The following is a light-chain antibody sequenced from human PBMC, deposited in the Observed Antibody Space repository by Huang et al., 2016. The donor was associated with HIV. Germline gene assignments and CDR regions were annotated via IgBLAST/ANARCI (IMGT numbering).Light chain of an antibody. CDR2: ASS. V-gene: IGKV1-39*01. CDR1: QTISSY. J-gene: IGKJ4*01. CDR3: QQSYSAPPLT. Sequence: DIQMTQSPSSLSASVGDRVTITCRASQTISSYVNWYQQKPGKAPQLLIYASSSLQSVFPSRFSGSGSGTDFTLTISSLQPEDFATYYCQQSYSAPPLTFGGGTKVEI.